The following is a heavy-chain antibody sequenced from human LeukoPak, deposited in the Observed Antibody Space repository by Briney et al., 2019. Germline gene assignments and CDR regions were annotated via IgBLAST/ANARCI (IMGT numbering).Heavy chain of an antibody. J-gene: IGHJ4*02. CDR2: IYPGDSDT. CDR1: GYSFTSYW. Sequence: GESLRISCKGSGYSFTSYWIGWVRQMPGKRLEWMGIIYPGDSDTRYSPSFQGQVTISADKSLSSAYLQWSSLKASDTAMYYCARLGASGGQYHDYWGRGTLVTVSS. CDR3: ARLGASGGQYHDY. V-gene: IGHV5-51*01. D-gene: IGHD4/OR15-4a*01.